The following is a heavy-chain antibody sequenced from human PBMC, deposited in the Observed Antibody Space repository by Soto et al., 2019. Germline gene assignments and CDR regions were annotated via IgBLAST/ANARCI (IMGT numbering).Heavy chain of an antibody. D-gene: IGHD1-1*01. CDR3: ARGKGMEETYYYYGMDV. J-gene: IGHJ6*02. CDR2: LNGGNGHT. CDR1: GYPFITCA. V-gene: IGHV1-3*01. Sequence: SVKVACKASGYPFITCALRWVRQKHGQGLEWIGWLNGGNGHTRYSQKFKDRVTISRDTPASTAYMELSGLRSEDTAVYYCARGKGMEETYYYYGMDVWGQGTTVTVSS.